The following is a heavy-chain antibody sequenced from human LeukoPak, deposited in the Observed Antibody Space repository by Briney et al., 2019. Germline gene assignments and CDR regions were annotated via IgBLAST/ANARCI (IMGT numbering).Heavy chain of an antibody. CDR1: GFTFSSYA. J-gene: IGHJ1*01. CDR3: AKDVGSYYPRAYFQH. V-gene: IGHV3-23*01. CDR2: ISGSGGST. Sequence: GGSLRLSCAASGFTFSSYAMSWVRQAPGKGLEWVSAISGSGGSTYYADSVKGRLTISRDNSKNTLYLQMNSLRAEDTAVYYCAKDVGSYYPRAYFQHWGQGTLVTVSS. D-gene: IGHD1-26*01.